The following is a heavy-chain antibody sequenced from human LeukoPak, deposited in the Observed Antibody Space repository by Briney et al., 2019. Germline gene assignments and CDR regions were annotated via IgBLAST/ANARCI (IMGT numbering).Heavy chain of an antibody. CDR1: GFTFSSYA. Sequence: GGSLRLSCAASGFTFSSYAMHWVRQAPGKGLEWVAVISYDGSNKYYADSVKGRFTISRDNSKNTLYLQMNSLRAEDTAVYYCARERIADYWGQGTLVTVSS. CDR2: ISYDGSNK. D-gene: IGHD2-15*01. V-gene: IGHV3-30-3*01. J-gene: IGHJ4*02. CDR3: ARERIADY.